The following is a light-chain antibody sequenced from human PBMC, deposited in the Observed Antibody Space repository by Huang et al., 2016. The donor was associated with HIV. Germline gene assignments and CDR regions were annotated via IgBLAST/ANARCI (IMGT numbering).Light chain of an antibody. Sequence: DIVLTQSPDSLAVSLGERATINCSSSRSILYNSNNKNYLAWHQQKPGQSPKLLIYWASTLESGVPDRFSGSGSETDFTRTISSLQSEDVAVYFCQQYYTTPGTFGPGTTVHIK. V-gene: IGKV4-1*01. J-gene: IGKJ3*01. CDR2: WAS. CDR1: RSILYNSNNKNY. CDR3: QQYYTTPGT.